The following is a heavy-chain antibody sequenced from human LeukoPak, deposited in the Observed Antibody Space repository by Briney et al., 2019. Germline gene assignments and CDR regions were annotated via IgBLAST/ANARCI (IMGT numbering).Heavy chain of an antibody. V-gene: IGHV3-30*02. CDR2: IRYDGSNK. CDR3: AKDLDIVVVPADVGFDY. CDR1: GFTFSSYG. Sequence: PGGSLRLSCAASGFTFSSYGMHWVRQAPGKGLEWVAFIRYDGSNKYYADSVKGRFTISRDNSKNTLYLQMNSLRAEDTAVYYCAKDLDIVVVPADVGFDYWGQGTLVTVSS. J-gene: IGHJ4*02. D-gene: IGHD2-2*01.